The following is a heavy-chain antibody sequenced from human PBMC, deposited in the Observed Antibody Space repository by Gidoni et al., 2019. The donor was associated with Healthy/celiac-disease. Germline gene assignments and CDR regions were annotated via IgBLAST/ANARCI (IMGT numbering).Heavy chain of an antibody. Sequence: EVQLLESGGGLVQPGGSLRLSCAASGFTFSSYAMRWVRQAPGKGLEWVSAISGSGGSTYYADSVKGRFTISRDNSKNTLYLQMNSLRAEDTAVYYCANGDYYDSSGYNYWGQGTLVTVSS. V-gene: IGHV3-23*01. CDR3: ANGDYYDSSGYNY. CDR2: ISGSGGST. CDR1: GFTFSSYA. D-gene: IGHD3-22*01. J-gene: IGHJ4*02.